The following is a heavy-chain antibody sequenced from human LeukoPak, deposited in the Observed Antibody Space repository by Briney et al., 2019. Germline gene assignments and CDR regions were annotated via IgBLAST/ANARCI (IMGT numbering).Heavy chain of an antibody. CDR2: INSDGSST. CDR3: AREGTSGWYYFDY. CDR1: GFTFSRDW. D-gene: IGHD6-19*01. Sequence: VGSLRLSCAASGFTFSRDWMNWVRQAPGKGLVWVSRINSDGSSTSYADSVKGRFTISRDNAKHTLYLQMNSLRAEDTAVYYCAREGTSGWYYFDYRGQGTLVTVCS. J-gene: IGHJ4*02. V-gene: IGHV3-74*01.